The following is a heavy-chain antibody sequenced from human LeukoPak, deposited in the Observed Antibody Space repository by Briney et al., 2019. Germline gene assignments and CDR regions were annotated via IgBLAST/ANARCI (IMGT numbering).Heavy chain of an antibody. CDR2: IYTSGST. Sequence: SETLSLTCTVSGGTISDYYWSWIRQPAGKGLEWIGRIYTSGSTNYNPSLKSRVTMSVDTSKNQFSLKLSSVTAADTAVYYCARGYGSGSYGSDYWGQGTLVTVSS. CDR1: GGTISDYY. J-gene: IGHJ4*02. V-gene: IGHV4-4*07. D-gene: IGHD3-10*01. CDR3: ARGYGSGSYGSDY.